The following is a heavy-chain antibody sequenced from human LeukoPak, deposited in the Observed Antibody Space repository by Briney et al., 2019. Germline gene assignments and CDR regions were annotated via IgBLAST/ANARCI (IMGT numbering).Heavy chain of an antibody. CDR1: GYTFTSYY. D-gene: IGHD3-22*01. V-gene: IGHV1-46*01. J-gene: IGHJ4*02. Sequence: ASVKVSCKASGYTFTSYYIHWVRQAPGQGLEWMGIINPSGGSTNYAQKFQGRVTMTRDTSTSTVYMELSSLRSEDTAVYYCARGRTPSYYYDSSGYYLLDYWGQGTLVTVSS. CDR2: INPSGGST. CDR3: ARGRTPSYYYDSSGYYLLDY.